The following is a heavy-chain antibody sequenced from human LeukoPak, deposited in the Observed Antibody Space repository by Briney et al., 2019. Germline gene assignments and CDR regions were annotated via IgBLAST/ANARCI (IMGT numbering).Heavy chain of an antibody. V-gene: IGHV1-3*01. D-gene: IGHD6-19*01. Sequence: ASVKVSCKASGYTFTSYAMHWVRQAPGQRLEWMGWINAGNGNTKYSQKFQGRVTITRDTSASTAYMELSSLRSEDTAVYYCAREAGSGLGYGMDVWGQGTTVTVSS. CDR3: AREAGSGLGYGMDV. CDR2: INAGNGNT. J-gene: IGHJ6*02. CDR1: GYTFTSYA.